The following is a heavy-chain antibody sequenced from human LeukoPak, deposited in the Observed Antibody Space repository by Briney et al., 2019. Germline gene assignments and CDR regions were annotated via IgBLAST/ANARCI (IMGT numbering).Heavy chain of an antibody. CDR1: GYTFTSYG. V-gene: IGHV1-18*01. J-gene: IGHJ4*02. CDR2: ISAYNGNT. D-gene: IGHD1-1*01. CDR3: ARDINWNQAGDFDY. Sequence: ASVKVSCKAYGYTFTSYGISWVRQAPGQRLEWMGWISAYNGNTNYAQKLQGRVTMTTDTSTSTAYMELRSLRSDDTAVYYCARDINWNQAGDFDYWGQGTLVTVSS.